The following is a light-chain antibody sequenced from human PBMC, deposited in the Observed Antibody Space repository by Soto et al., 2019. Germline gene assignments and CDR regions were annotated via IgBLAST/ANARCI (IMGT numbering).Light chain of an antibody. CDR2: AAS. CDR3: QKYDSAPYT. CDR1: QGISNY. V-gene: IGKV1-27*01. Sequence: DIQMTQSPSSLSASVGDTVSITCRASQGISNYLVWYQQKPGKAPKLLIYAASTLQSGVPSRFSGSGSGTDFTITISSLQPEDVATYYCQKYDSAPYTFGQGTKLKIK. J-gene: IGKJ2*01.